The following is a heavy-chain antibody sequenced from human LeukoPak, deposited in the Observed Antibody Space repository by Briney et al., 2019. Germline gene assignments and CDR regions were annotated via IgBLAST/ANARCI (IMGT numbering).Heavy chain of an antibody. CDR1: GGSISSSSYY. J-gene: IGHJ4*02. Sequence: PSETLSLTCTVSGGSISSSSYYWGWIRQPPGKGLEWIGSIYYSGSTYYSPSLKSRVTISVDTSKNQFSLKLSSVTAADTAVYYCARVPRGDSSIDYWGQGTLVTVSS. CDR3: ARVPRGDSSIDY. D-gene: IGHD6-13*01. V-gene: IGHV4-39*01. CDR2: IYYSGST.